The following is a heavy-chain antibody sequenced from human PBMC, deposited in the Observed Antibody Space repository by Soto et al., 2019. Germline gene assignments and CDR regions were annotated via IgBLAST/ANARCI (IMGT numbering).Heavy chain of an antibody. D-gene: IGHD5-18*01. J-gene: IGHJ4*02. V-gene: IGHV3-48*02. CDR1: GFTFSSYS. CDR2: ISSSSSTI. Sequence: GGSLRLSCVASGFTFSSYSMNWVRQAPGKGLEWVSYISSSSSTIYYADSVKGRFTISRDNAKNSLYLQMNSLRDEDTAVYYCARVDTAMVEYYFDYWGQGTLVTVSS. CDR3: ARVDTAMVEYYFDY.